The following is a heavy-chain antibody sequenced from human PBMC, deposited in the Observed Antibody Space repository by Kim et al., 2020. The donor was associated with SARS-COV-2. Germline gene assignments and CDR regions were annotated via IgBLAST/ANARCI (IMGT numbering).Heavy chain of an antibody. CDR1: GFTFSSYW. D-gene: IGHD4-17*01. Sequence: GGSLRLSCAASGFTFSSYWMAWVRPAPGKGLEWVAYINQDTSVMSYVDSLKGRFSISRDNAKNSLYLQINSLRVEDTALYYCAQVGYHDYEFDYWGPGTL. CDR3: AQVGYHDYEFDY. V-gene: IGHV3-7*03. CDR2: INQDTSVM. J-gene: IGHJ4*02.